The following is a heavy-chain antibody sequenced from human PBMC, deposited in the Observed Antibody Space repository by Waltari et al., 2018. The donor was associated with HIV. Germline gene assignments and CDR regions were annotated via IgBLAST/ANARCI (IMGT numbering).Heavy chain of an antibody. CDR2: FAVRSAYT. CDR1: GFTFSDYY. D-gene: IGHD2-15*01. Sequence: QVHLVESGGDLVKPGGSMRLSCVGSGFTFSDYYMTWIRQAPGKRREGVSYFAVRSAYTNYGDSVKGRFTMSRDDAKKSLFLQINSLRPEDTAVYYCARVARGLRQGSFDIWGQGTMVTVSS. CDR3: ARVARGLRQGSFDI. V-gene: IGHV3-11*05. J-gene: IGHJ3*02.